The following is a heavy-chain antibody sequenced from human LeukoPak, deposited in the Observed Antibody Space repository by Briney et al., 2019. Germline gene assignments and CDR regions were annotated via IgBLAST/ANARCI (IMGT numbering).Heavy chain of an antibody. CDR3: ARGVRGCSYANYYYYYYMDV. CDR2: IKQDGSEK. Sequence: GGSLRLSCAASGFTFSSYWMSWVRQAPGKGLEWVANIKQDGSEKYYVDSVKGRFTISRDNAKNSLYLQMNSLRAEDTAVYYCARGVRGCSYANYYYYYYMDVWGKGTTVTVSS. D-gene: IGHD5-18*01. V-gene: IGHV3-7*01. CDR1: GFTFSSYW. J-gene: IGHJ6*03.